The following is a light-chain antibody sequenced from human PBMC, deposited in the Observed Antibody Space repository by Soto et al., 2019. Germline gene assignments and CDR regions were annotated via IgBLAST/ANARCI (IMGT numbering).Light chain of an antibody. J-gene: IGLJ2*01. CDR2: DVN. CDR1: SSDVGGYDY. Sequence: QSALTQPASVSGSPGQSITMSCTGTSSDVGGYDYVAWYQQHPGKAPKLMIYDVNYRPSGVSSRFSGSKSGNTASLTISGIQAEDEADYYCSSYTTSSTLVVFGGGTQLTVL. V-gene: IGLV2-14*03. CDR3: SSYTTSSTLVV.